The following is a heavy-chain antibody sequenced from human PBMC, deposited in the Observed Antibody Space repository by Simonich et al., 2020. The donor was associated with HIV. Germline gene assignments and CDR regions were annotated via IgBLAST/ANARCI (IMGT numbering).Heavy chain of an antibody. CDR1: GYTFTGYY. V-gene: IGHV1-2*06. CDR2: INPNSGGT. CDR3: ARVLTMAREVISHYAMDV. Sequence: QVQLVQSGADMKKPGASVKVSCKASGYTFTGYYIHWVRQAPGQGLEGLGRINPNSGGTNYAQKFQGRVTMTRDTSISTAYMELSRLRSDDTAFYYCARVLTMAREVISHYAMDVWGQGTTVTVSS. D-gene: IGHD3-10*01. J-gene: IGHJ6*02.